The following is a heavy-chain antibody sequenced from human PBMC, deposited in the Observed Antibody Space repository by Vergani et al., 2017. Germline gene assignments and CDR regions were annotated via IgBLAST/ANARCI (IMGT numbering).Heavy chain of an antibody. CDR3: AGHVTIYYDSSGYYDY. CDR2: IYYSGST. J-gene: IGHJ4*02. V-gene: IGHV4-39*01. D-gene: IGHD3-22*01. Sequence: QLQLQESGPGLVKPSETLSLTCTVSGGSISSSSYYWGWIRQPPGKGLEWIGSIYYSGSTYYNPSLKSRVTISVDTSKHQFSLKLSSVTAADTAVYYCAGHVTIYYDSSGYYDYWGQGTLVTVSS. CDR1: GGSISSSSYY.